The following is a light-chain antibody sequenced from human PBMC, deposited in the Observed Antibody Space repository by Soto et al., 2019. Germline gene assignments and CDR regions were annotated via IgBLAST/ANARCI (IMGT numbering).Light chain of an antibody. CDR3: QKYISAPYT. CDR1: QGIRDS. Sequence: DIKMTQSPSPLSASVGDRVTITCRASQGIRDSLAWYQQKPGKSPNLLIYAASTLQSGVPSRFSGSGSGTDFALTISSLQPEDVATYYCQKYISAPYTFGPGTKVHI. J-gene: IGKJ3*01. CDR2: AAS. V-gene: IGKV1-27*01.